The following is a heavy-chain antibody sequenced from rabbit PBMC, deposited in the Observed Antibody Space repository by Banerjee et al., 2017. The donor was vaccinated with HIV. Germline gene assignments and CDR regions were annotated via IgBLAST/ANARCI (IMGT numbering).Heavy chain of an antibody. CDR3: ARDLPISDGYSFDL. D-gene: IGHD6-1*01. J-gene: IGHJ4*01. CDR2: IYAGTSGST. V-gene: IGHV1S40*01. CDR1: GFSFSSYYY. Sequence: QSLEESGGDLVKPGASLTLTCTASGFSFSSYYYMCWVRQAPGKGLEWIACIYAGTSGSTYYASWAKGRFTISKTSSTTVTLQMTSLTAADTATYFCARDLPISDGYSFDLWGQGTLVTVS.